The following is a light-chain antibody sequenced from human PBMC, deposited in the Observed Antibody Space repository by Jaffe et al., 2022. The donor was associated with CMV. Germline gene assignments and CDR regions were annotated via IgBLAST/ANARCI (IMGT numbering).Light chain of an antibody. CDR2: QDV. Sequence: SYELTQPPSVSVSPGQTATITCSGDKLGTQYTSWFQHKPGQSPVLVVYQDVKRPSGIPERFSGSKSGNTATLTISGTQPMDESDFYCQAWDTRTFVLFGGGTKVTVL. V-gene: IGLV3-1*01. J-gene: IGLJ3*02. CDR1: KLGTQY. CDR3: QAWDTRTFVL.